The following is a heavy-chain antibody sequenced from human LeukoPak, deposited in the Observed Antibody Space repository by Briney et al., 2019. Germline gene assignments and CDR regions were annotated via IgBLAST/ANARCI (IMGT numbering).Heavy chain of an antibody. CDR2: IIPILGIA. D-gene: IGHD3-22*01. Sequence: SVKVSCKASGGTFSSYAISWVRQAPGQGLDWMGRIIPILGIANYAQKCQGRVTITADKSTSTAYMELSSLRSEDTAVYYCARTNYYDSSGYASYGMDVWGQGPTVTVSS. CDR1: GGTFSSYA. CDR3: ARTNYYDSSGYASYGMDV. V-gene: IGHV1-69*04. J-gene: IGHJ6*02.